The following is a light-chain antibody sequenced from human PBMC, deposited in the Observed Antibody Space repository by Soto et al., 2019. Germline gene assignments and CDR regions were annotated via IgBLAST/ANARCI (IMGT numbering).Light chain of an antibody. V-gene: IGKV3-20*01. J-gene: IGKJ3*01. CDR2: GAS. CDR1: QSVTSNN. CDR3: QQYGSSPPS. Sequence: EIVLTQSPGTLSLSPGETASLSCRASQSVTSNNLAWYQQKPGQATRLLIYGASRSAAGIPDKFSGSGSGRDFSLIIERLEAEDFAVYFCQQYGSSPPSFGPGTKVDI.